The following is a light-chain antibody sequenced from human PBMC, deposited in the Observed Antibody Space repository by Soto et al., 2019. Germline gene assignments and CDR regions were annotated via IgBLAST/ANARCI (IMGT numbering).Light chain of an antibody. CDR3: LLYFGGAQLV. V-gene: IGLV7-43*01. CDR1: TGAVTTGNY. J-gene: IGLJ3*02. Sequence: QAVVTQEPSLTVSPGGTVTLTCASSTGAVTTGNYASWFQQKPGQAPRTLIYTTDNRHSWTPARFSGSLLGGKAALTLSSVQPEYEADYYCLLYFGGAQLVFGGGTKLTVL. CDR2: TTD.